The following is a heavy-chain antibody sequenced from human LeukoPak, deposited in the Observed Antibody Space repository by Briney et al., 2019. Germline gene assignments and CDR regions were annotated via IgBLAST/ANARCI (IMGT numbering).Heavy chain of an antibody. CDR2: ISGSGGST. CDR1: GFTFSSYA. J-gene: IGHJ4*02. CDR3: TKAGIAVPATPDY. D-gene: IGHD6-19*01. V-gene: IGHV3-23*01. Sequence: GGSLRLSCAASGFTFSSYAMSWVRQAPGKVLEWVSAISGSGGSTYYADSVKGRFTISRDNSKNTLYLQMNSLRAEDTAVYYCTKAGIAVPATPDYWGQGTLVTVSS.